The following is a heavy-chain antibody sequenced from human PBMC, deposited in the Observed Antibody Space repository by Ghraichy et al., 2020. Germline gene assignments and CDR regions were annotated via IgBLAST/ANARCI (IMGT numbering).Heavy chain of an antibody. Sequence: SVKVSCKATGGSFRNFAINWVRQVPGQGLEWMGGIIAVSGSTNYAQRFQGRLTITADESTSTAYMELRSLRFEDTAVYSCATSSYCTTTTCYQFYGLDVWGQGTTVTVSS. D-gene: IGHD2-2*01. CDR3: ATSSYCTTTTCYQFYGLDV. J-gene: IGHJ6*02. CDR2: IIAVSGST. CDR1: GGSFRNFA. V-gene: IGHV1-69*13.